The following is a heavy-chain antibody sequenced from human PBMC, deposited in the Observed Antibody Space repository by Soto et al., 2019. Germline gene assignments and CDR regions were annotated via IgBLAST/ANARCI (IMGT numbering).Heavy chain of an antibody. D-gene: IGHD4-17*01. CDR1: CGSISSYY. J-gene: IGHJ3*02. V-gene: IGHV4-59*08. Sequence: SETLSLTCTVSCGSISSYYWSWIRQPPGKGLEWIGYIYYSGSTNYNPSLKSRVTISVDTSKNQFSLKLSSVTAADTAVYYCARHRRVTTTGNAFDIWGQGTMVTVSS. CDR3: ARHRRVTTTGNAFDI. CDR2: IYYSGST.